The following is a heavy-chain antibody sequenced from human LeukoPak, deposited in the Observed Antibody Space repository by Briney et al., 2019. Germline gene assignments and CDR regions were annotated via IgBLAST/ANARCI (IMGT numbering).Heavy chain of an antibody. Sequence: KPGGSLRLSCAASGFTLSSYSMTWVRQAPGKGLEWVSSISSSTSYIYYADSVKGRFTISRDNAKNSLYLQMNSLRAEDTAVYYCAKGRHYGSGSYYYFDYWGQGTLVTVSS. CDR1: GFTLSSYS. CDR2: ISSSTSYI. D-gene: IGHD3-10*01. V-gene: IGHV3-21*01. J-gene: IGHJ4*02. CDR3: AKGRHYGSGSYYYFDY.